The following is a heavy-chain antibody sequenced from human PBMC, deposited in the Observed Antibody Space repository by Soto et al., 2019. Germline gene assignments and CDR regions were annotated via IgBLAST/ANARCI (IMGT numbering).Heavy chain of an antibody. CDR1: GSAVDVFA. V-gene: IGHV3-9*01. CDR3: TRGGPDAFCGGGRCYFDY. D-gene: IGHD2-15*01. Sequence: EGQLVESGGGLVQPGRSLRLCFAAAGSAVDVFAMHWVRRVPGKGGEGVSCITRNSNVIGYAYSVKGRFTISRDNAKNSLYLQMNSLRPEDTAFYYCTRGGPDAFCGGGRCYFDYWGQGTLVTVSS. CDR2: ITRNSNVI. J-gene: IGHJ4*02.